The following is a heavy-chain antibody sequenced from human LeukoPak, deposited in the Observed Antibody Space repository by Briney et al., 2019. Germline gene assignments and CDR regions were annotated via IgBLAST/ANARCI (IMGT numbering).Heavy chain of an antibody. CDR1: GFTFSDYY. Sequence: GGSLRLSCAASGFTFSDYYMSWIRQAPGKGLEWVSYISSSGSTIYYADSVKSRFTTSRDNAKNSLHLQMNSLRAEDTAVYYCVRDNPRCCGVIPANIDDYWGQGTLVTVSS. J-gene: IGHJ4*02. CDR3: VRDNPRCCGVIPANIDDY. CDR2: ISSSGSTI. V-gene: IGHV3-11*04. D-gene: IGHD2-21*01.